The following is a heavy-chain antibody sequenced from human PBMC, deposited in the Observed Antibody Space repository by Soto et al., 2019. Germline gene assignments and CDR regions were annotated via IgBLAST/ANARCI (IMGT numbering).Heavy chain of an antibody. J-gene: IGHJ4*02. Sequence: GGSLRLSCAASRFTFSDYYMSWIRQAPGKGLEWVSHISIGGTTIDYADSVKGRFTISRDNAKNSLYLQMNSLRAEDTAVYYCARLVSAAANDYWGQGALVTVSS. CDR2: ISIGGTTI. D-gene: IGHD1-26*01. CDR3: ARLVSAAANDY. CDR1: RFTFSDYY. V-gene: IGHV3-11*04.